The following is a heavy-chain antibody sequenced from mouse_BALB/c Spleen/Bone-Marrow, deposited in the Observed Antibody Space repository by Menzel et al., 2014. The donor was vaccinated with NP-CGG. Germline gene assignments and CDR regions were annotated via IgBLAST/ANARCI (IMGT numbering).Heavy chain of an antibody. J-gene: IGHJ4*01. CDR1: GYTFTGYW. CDR3: ARLIYGSGYIVDF. CDR2: INPSNGRT. V-gene: IGHV1S81*02. D-gene: IGHD1-1*01. Sequence: VQLVESGAELVKPGASVKLFCKASGYTFTGYWMHWVKQRPGQGLEWIGEINPSNGRTNYNEKFKSMATLTVDKSSSTAYMQLSSLTSEDSAVFYCARLIYGSGYIVDFWGQGTSVTVSS.